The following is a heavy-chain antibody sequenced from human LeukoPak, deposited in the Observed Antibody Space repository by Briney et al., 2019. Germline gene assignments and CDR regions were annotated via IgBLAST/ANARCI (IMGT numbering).Heavy chain of an antibody. CDR1: GFTFSRDS. CDR3: AKSMDRVADWFDP. CDR2: ISSSSSYI. D-gene: IGHD3-10*01. V-gene: IGHV3-21*01. J-gene: IGHJ5*02. Sequence: GGSLRLSCAASGFTFSRDSMNWVRQAPGKGLEWVSSISSSSSYIYYADSVKGRFTISRDNAKNSLYLQMNSLRAEDTAIYYCAKSMDRVADWFDPWGQGTLVTVSS.